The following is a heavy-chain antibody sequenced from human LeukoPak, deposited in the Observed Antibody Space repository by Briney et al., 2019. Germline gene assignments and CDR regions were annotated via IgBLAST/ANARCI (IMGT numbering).Heavy chain of an antibody. CDR2: ISDDGTMK. Sequence: GGSLRLSCAASGFTFSCHGMHWVRQAPGKGLEWVAVISDDGTMKYYIDSVKGRFTISRDNSKNTLYLQMNSLRAEDTAVYYCAAGTLGYWGQGTLVTVSS. CDR3: AAGTLGY. CDR1: GFTFSCHG. J-gene: IGHJ4*02. V-gene: IGHV3-30*03. D-gene: IGHD1-14*01.